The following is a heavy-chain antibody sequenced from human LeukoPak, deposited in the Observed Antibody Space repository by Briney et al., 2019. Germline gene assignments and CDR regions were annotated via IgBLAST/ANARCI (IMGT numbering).Heavy chain of an antibody. CDR2: ISASGETT. CDR1: GFTFRSYV. Sequence: GGSLRLSCAVSGFTFRSYVMSWVRQAPGKGLEWVSVISASGETTYYADSVKGRFSISRDNSKNTVHLQMNSLRAEDTAVYYCARHLAVGIRFFDIWGQGTMVTVAT. V-gene: IGHV3-23*01. J-gene: IGHJ3*02. CDR3: ARHLAVGIRFFDI. D-gene: IGHD6-13*01.